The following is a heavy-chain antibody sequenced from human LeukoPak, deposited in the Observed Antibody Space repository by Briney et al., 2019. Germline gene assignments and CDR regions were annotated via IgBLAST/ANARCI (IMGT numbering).Heavy chain of an antibody. Sequence: SETLSLTCSVSGGSISNYYWSWSRQPAGKGLEWIGRIYPSGSTNYNPSLKSRVTMSIDTSKNQFSLKLSSVTAADTAVYYCARDYYDSGSYPFDYWGQGTLVTVSS. J-gene: IGHJ4*02. CDR2: IYPSGST. CDR1: GGSISNYY. D-gene: IGHD3-10*01. CDR3: ARDYYDSGSYPFDY. V-gene: IGHV4-4*07.